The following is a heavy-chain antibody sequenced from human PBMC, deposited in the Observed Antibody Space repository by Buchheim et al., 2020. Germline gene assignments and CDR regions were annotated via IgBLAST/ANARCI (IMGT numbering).Heavy chain of an antibody. CDR2: IRQDGSEK. D-gene: IGHD4-17*01. Sequence: EVQLVESGGGLVQPGGSLRLSCTASELTLSNYWMSWVRQAPGKGLEWVANIRQDGSEKYYVDSVKGRFTISRDNAKNSVYLQMNTLRAEDTAVYYCASGNYGDSPTRYFYRGMNVWGQGTT. CDR3: ASGNYGDSPTRYFYRGMNV. V-gene: IGHV3-7*02. CDR1: ELTLSNYW. J-gene: IGHJ6*02.